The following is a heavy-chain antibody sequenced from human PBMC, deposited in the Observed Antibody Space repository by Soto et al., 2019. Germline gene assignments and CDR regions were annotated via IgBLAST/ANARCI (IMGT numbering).Heavy chain of an antibody. Sequence: SETLSLTCTVSGGSISSGGYYWSWIRQHPGKGLEWIGYIYYSGSTYYNPSLKSRVTISVDTSKNQFSLKLSSVTAADTAVYYCARVRREYPQGNMDVWGQGTTVTVSS. J-gene: IGHJ6*02. CDR3: ARVRREYPQGNMDV. CDR2: IYYSGST. CDR1: GGSISSGGYY. D-gene: IGHD2-2*01. V-gene: IGHV4-31*03.